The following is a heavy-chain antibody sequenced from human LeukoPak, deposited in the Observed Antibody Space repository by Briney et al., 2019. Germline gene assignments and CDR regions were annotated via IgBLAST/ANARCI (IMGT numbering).Heavy chain of an antibody. CDR1: GFSFSSYS. CDR2: ISTRSSTI. Sequence: PGGSLRLSCAASGFSFSSYSMNWVRQAPGKGLEWVAYISTRSSTIYCADSLQGRFTISRDDAKKSLFLKMNSLGDEDTAVYHCARPRSGYYLDGYDVWGQGTMVTVSS. V-gene: IGHV3-48*02. J-gene: IGHJ3*01. D-gene: IGHD3-3*01. CDR3: ARPRSGYYLDGYDV.